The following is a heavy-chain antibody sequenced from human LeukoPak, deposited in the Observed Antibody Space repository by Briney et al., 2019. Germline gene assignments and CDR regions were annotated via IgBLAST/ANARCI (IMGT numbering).Heavy chain of an antibody. Sequence: PGGSLRLSCAASGFTFSSYGMHWVRQAPGKGLEWVAVIWYDGSNKYYADSVKGRFTISRDNSKNTLYLQMNSLRAEDTAAYYCARDLGDCGGSCSTTGFDYWGQGTLVTVSS. D-gene: IGHD2-15*01. CDR1: GFTFSSYG. CDR3: ARDLGDCGGSCSTTGFDY. CDR2: IWYDGSNK. J-gene: IGHJ4*02. V-gene: IGHV3-33*01.